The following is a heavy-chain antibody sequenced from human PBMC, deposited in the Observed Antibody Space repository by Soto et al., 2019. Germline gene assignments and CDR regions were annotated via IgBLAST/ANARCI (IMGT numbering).Heavy chain of an antibody. D-gene: IGHD3-10*01. V-gene: IGHV1-69*02. Sequence: SVKVSCKASGGTFSSYTISWVRQAPGQGLEWMGRIIPILGIANYAQKFQGRVTITADKSTSTAYMELSSLRSEDTAVYYCASYGSGSYYFDAFDIWGQGTTVTVSS. CDR1: GGTFSSYT. CDR3: ASYGSGSYYFDAFDI. CDR2: IIPILGIA. J-gene: IGHJ3*02.